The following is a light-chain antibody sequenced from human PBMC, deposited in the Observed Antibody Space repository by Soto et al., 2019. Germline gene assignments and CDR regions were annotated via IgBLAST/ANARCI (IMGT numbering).Light chain of an antibody. Sequence: EIVLTQSPATLSLSPGERATLSCRASQSVSTYLGWYQQKPGQAPRLLIDDASNRATGIPARFSGSGSGTVFTFTISSLEPEDFAVYYCQQRSNWITFGQGTRLEFK. CDR3: QQRSNWIT. J-gene: IGKJ5*01. CDR2: DAS. V-gene: IGKV3-11*01. CDR1: QSVSTY.